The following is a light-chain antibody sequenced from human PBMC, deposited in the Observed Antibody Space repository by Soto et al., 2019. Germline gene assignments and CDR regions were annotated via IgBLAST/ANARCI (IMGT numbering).Light chain of an antibody. CDR3: QQYYSTPQWT. CDR2: WAS. Sequence: DIVMTQSADSLAVSLGERATINCKSSQSVLYSSNNKNYLAWYQQKPGQPPKLLIYWASTRESGIPDRFSGSGSGTDFTLTISSLQAEDVAVYYCQQYYSTPQWTFGQGTKVDIK. J-gene: IGKJ1*01. V-gene: IGKV4-1*01. CDR1: QSVLYSSNNKNY.